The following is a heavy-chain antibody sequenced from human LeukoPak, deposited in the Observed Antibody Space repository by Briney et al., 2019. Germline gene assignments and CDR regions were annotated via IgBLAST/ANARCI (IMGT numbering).Heavy chain of an antibody. J-gene: IGHJ4*02. V-gene: IGHV4-39*07. D-gene: IGHD5-18*01. CDR2: IYYSGST. CDR3: AREHDTAMDYFDY. Sequence: PSETLSLTCTVSGGSISSSSYYWGWIRQPPGKGLEWIGSIYYSGSTYYNPSLKSRVTISVDTSKNQFSLKLSSVTAADTAVYYCAREHDTAMDYFDYWGQGTLVTVSS. CDR1: GGSISSSSYY.